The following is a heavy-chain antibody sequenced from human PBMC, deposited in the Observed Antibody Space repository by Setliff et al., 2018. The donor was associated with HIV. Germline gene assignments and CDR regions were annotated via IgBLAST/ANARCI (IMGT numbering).Heavy chain of an antibody. CDR2: IYYTGIS. CDR3: ARLAYCGGDCYSGDY. Sequence: SETLSLTCTVSGGSISSNNYYWGWIRQPPGKGLEWIASIYYTGISHYNPSLKSRVTISLDSKTQFSLRLSSVTAADTAVYYCARLAYCGGDCYSGDYWGQGTLVTVSS. J-gene: IGHJ4*02. D-gene: IGHD2-21*01. V-gene: IGHV4-39*07. CDR1: GGSISSNNYY.